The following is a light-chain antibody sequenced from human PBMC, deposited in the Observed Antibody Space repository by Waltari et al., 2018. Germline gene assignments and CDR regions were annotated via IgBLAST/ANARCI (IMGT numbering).Light chain of an antibody. CDR2: DQN. V-gene: IGLV3-19*01. CDR1: SLRSYY. Sequence: TQDPAVSVAVGQTVRITCQGDSLRSYYASGYRQRPGQAPLLLIYDQNNRPAGVPDRFAGSSSDNTASVTITGAQAEDEAYYYGHSRDASGVGGTFGGGTKLTVL. CDR3: HSRDASGVGGT. J-gene: IGLJ2*01.